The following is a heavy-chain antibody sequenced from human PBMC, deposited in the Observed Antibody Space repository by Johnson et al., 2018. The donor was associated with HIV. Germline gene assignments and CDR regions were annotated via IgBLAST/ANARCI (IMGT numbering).Heavy chain of an antibody. CDR3: AKDRRGKQQLVTGNDAFDI. CDR1: GFTFSSYG. Sequence: QVQLVESGGGVVQPGRSLRLSCAASGFTFSSYGMHWVRQAPGKGLEWVSGISWNSASIGYADSVKGRFTISRDNSKNTLYLQMNSLRAEDTAVYYCAKDRRGKQQLVTGNDAFDIWGQGTMVTVSS. CDR2: ISWNSASI. J-gene: IGHJ3*02. V-gene: IGHV3-NL1*01. D-gene: IGHD6-13*01.